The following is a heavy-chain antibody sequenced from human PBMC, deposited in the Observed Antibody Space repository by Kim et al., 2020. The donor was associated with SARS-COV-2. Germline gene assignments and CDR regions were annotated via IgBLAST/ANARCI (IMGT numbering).Heavy chain of an antibody. J-gene: IGHJ6*02. CDR1: GFIFNNAW. CDR2: VKSKGNGGTT. CDR3: TADLGDNCDGDCYYRV. D-gene: IGHD2-21*02. Sequence: GGSLRLSCAASGFIFNNAWMNWVRQAPGKGLEWLGRVKSKGNGGTTSYGAPVKGRFTISRDDSKNTLYLQMNNLETEDTAVYYCTADLGDNCDGDCYYRVWGQGTTVTVSS. V-gene: IGHV3-15*01.